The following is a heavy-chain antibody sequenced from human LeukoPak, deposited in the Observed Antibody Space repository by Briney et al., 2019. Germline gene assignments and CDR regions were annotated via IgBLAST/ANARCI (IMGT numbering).Heavy chain of an antibody. J-gene: IGHJ3*02. CDR1: GGSISSYY. V-gene: IGHV4-4*07. Sequence: AETLSLTCTVSGGSISSYYWSWIRQPAGKGLEWIGRIYTSGSTNYNPSLKSRVTMSVDTSKNQFSLKLSSVTAADSAVYYCASSSTFDAFDIWGQGTMVTVSS. CDR3: ASSSTFDAFDI. CDR2: IYTSGST. D-gene: IGHD6-13*01.